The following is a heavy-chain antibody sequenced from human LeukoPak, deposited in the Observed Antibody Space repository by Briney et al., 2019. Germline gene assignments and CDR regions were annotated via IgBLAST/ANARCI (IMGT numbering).Heavy chain of an antibody. D-gene: IGHD5-18*01. Sequence: SETLSLTCTVSGGSISSYYWSWIRQPPGKGLEWIGYIYYSGSTNYNPSLKSRVIISVDTSKNQFSLKLSSVTAADTAVYYCASGYSYGYQRKWGQGTLVTVSS. CDR3: ASGYSYGYQRK. CDR2: IYYSGST. J-gene: IGHJ4*02. V-gene: IGHV4-59*01. CDR1: GGSISSYY.